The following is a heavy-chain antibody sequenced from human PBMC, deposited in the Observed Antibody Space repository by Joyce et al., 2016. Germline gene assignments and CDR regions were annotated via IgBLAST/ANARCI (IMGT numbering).Heavy chain of an antibody. Sequence: QVQLVQSGAEVKKPGSSVKVSCKASGGCFNRYTINWVRRAPGQGLEWMGGIIPRSGTSNDAQKFQDRVTITADGLTSTVYRELFSLRSDDTAVYFCARGGGAPGTAARLDYWGQGTLVIVSS. V-gene: IGHV1-69*01. CDR1: GGCFNRYT. CDR2: IIPRSGTS. J-gene: IGHJ4*02. CDR3: ARGGGAPGTAARLDY. D-gene: IGHD1-7*01.